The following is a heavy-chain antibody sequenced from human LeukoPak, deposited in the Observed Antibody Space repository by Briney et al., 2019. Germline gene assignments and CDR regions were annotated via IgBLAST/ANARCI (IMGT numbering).Heavy chain of an antibody. V-gene: IGHV4-61*02. Sequence: SETLSLTCTVSGGSISSRNYYWNCIRQPAGKGLEWIVRIHTSGSTKYKASLKSRFTISVDTSKNQFSLRLTSVTAADTAVYYCAREFWNYRSGNLQAFDICGQGTMVTVSS. D-gene: IGHD3-10*01. CDR1: GGSISSRNYY. CDR2: IHTSGST. CDR3: AREFWNYRSGNLQAFDI. J-gene: IGHJ3*02.